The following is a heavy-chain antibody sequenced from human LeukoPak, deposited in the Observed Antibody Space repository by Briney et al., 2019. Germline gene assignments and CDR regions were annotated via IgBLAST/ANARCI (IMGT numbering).Heavy chain of an antibody. D-gene: IGHD6-13*01. CDR2: IYYSGST. V-gene: IGHV4-59*01. J-gene: IGHJ4*02. Sequence: SETLSLTCAVYGGSFSGYYWSWIRQPPGKGLEWVGYIYYSGSTNYNPSLKSRVTISVDTSKNQFSLKLSSVTAADTAVYYCAREGIAAAVDYWGQGTLVTVSS. CDR1: GGSFSGYY. CDR3: AREGIAAAVDY.